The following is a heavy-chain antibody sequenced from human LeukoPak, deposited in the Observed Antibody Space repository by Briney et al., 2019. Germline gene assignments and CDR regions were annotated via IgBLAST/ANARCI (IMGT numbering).Heavy chain of an antibody. V-gene: IGHV3-9*01. D-gene: IGHD6-13*01. CDR1: GFTFDDYA. Sequence: GRSLRLSCAASGFTFDDYAMHWVRQAPGKGLAGVSGISWNSGSIGYADSVKGRFTISRDNAKNSLYLQMNSLRAEDTALYYCAKDFALAAAGWYYFDYWGQGTLVTVSS. CDR3: AKDFALAAAGWYYFDY. CDR2: ISWNSGSI. J-gene: IGHJ4*02.